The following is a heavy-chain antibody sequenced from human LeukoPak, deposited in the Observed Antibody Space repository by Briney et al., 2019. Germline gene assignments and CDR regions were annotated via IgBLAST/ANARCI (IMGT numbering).Heavy chain of an antibody. CDR1: GFTFSSYA. V-gene: IGHV3-23*01. CDR3: AKAKLLWFGESLDY. Sequence: PGRSLRLSCAASGFTFSSYAMSWVRQAPGKGLGWVSAISGSGGSTYYADSVKGRFTISRDNSKNTLYLQMNSLRAEDTAVYYCAKAKLLWFGESLDYWGQGTLVTVSS. CDR2: ISGSGGST. D-gene: IGHD3-10*01. J-gene: IGHJ4*02.